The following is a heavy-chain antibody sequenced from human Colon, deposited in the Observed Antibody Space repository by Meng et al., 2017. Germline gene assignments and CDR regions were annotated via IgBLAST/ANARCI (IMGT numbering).Heavy chain of an antibody. Sequence: QGQLVQSGTWVKKPGASVKVSCKTSGFSFVGYYIHWLRQAPGQGFEWIGWVVPSSGATIYAPKFLGRVTLTRDTSITTAYMELTSLTSDDTAVYYCARSDPQLDAWGQGTLVTVSS. V-gene: IGHV1-2*02. CDR2: VVPSSGAT. D-gene: IGHD1-1*01. CDR1: GFSFVGYY. J-gene: IGHJ5*02. CDR3: ARSDPQLDA.